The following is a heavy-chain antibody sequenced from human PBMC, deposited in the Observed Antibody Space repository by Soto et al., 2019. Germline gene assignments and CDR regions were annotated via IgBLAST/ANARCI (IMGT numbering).Heavy chain of an antibody. CDR1: GFTVGNNY. V-gene: IGHV3-53*01. CDR2: IYSTGTT. J-gene: IGHJ4*02. D-gene: IGHD3-10*01. Sequence: EVQLVESGGGLIQPGGSLKLSCAASGFTVGNNYMSWVRQAPGKGLEWVSLIYSTGTTKYADSVKGRFTVSRDNAKNTLYLQMNSRRAEDPAVYYCAKDGRGSGSHYNSFGYWGQGTLVTVSS. CDR3: AKDGRGSGSHYNSFGY.